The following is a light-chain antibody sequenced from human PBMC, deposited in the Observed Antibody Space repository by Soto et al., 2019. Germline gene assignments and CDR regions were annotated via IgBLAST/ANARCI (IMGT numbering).Light chain of an antibody. CDR3: QQSYSTPPGT. V-gene: IGKV1-39*01. CDR2: ATS. CDR1: QNINNC. Sequence: DMQMPPSPPSLSSAVGDRVTITCRTSQNINNCLNWYQQKPGKAPKLLIYATSSLQNGVPSRFSGSGSGTDFTLTISSLQPEDFATYYCQQSYSTPPGTFGQGTKVDIK. J-gene: IGKJ1*01.